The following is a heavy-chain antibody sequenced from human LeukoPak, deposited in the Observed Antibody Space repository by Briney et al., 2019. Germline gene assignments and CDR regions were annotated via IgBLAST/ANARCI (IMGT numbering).Heavy chain of an antibody. CDR1: GGSISSYY. Sequence: SETLSLTCTASGGSISSYYWSWIRQPPGKGLEWIGYIYYSGSTNYNPSLKSRVTISVDTSKNQFSLRLSSVTAADTAVYYCARESPLDYYGSGSYYQYYFDYWGQGTLVTVSS. D-gene: IGHD3-10*01. V-gene: IGHV4-59*01. J-gene: IGHJ4*02. CDR3: ARESPLDYYGSGSYYQYYFDY. CDR2: IYYSGST.